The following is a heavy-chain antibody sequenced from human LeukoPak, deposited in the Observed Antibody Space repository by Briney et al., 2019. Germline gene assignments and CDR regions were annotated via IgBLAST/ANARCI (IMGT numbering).Heavy chain of an antibody. CDR3: ARDFEARPTLPLTSDY. CDR1: GFTFSSYT. CDR2: ISSSSSYI. Sequence: PGGSLRLSCAASGFTFSSYTMNWVRQAPGKGLEWVSSISSSSSYIYYADSVKGRFTISRDNAKNSPYLQMNSLRAEDTAVYYCARDFEARPTLPLTSDYGAQGPRVTVSS. V-gene: IGHV3-21*01. D-gene: IGHD3-9*01. J-gene: IGHJ4*02.